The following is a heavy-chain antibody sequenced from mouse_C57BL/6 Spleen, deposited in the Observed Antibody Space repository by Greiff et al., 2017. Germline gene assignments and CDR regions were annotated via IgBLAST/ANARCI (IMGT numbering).Heavy chain of an antibody. J-gene: IGHJ4*01. CDR2: IWSGGST. CDR1: GFSLTSYG. CDR3: ASNAMDY. Sequence: VQRVESGPGLVQPSQSLSITCTVSGFSLTSYGVHWVRQSPGQGLEWLGVIWSGGSTDYNAAFISRLSISKDNSKSQVFFKMNSLQADDTAIYYCASNAMDYWGQGTSVTVSS. V-gene: IGHV2-2*01.